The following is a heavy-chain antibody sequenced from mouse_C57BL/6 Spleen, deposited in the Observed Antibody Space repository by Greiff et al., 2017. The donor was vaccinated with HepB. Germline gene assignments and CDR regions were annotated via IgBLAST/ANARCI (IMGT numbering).Heavy chain of an antibody. V-gene: IGHV1-42*01. CDR2: INPSTGGT. D-gene: IGHD2-2*01. CDR1: GYSFTGYY. Sequence: VQLQQSGPELVKPGASVKISCKASGYSFTGYYMNWVKQSPEKSLEWIGEINPSTGGTTYNQKFKAKATLTVDKSSSTAYMQLKSLTSEDSAVYYCAKIYYGYDHYFDYWGQGTTLTVSS. J-gene: IGHJ2*01. CDR3: AKIYYGYDHYFDY.